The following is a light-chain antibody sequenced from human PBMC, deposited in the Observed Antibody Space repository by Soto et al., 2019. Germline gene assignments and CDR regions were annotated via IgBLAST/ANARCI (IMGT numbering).Light chain of an antibody. CDR2: STN. J-gene: IGLJ3*02. CDR1: SGSVSTSSY. Sequence: QAVVNQEPSFSVSPGGTITLTCGLTSGSVSTSSYPSWYQQTPGQAPRTLIYSTNTRSSGVPDRFSGSILGNKAALTITGAQADDESDYYCALSLPRGVWEFGGGTKVTVL. V-gene: IGLV8-61*01. CDR3: ALSLPRGVWE.